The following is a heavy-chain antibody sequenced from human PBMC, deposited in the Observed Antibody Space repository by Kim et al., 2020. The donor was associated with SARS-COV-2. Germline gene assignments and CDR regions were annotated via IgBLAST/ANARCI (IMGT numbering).Heavy chain of an antibody. CDR3: AKTHMVRVGGPFDY. J-gene: IGHJ4*02. CDR2: ISWNSGAT. CDR1: GFTFDDYD. D-gene: IGHD3-10*01. V-gene: IGHV3-9*01. Sequence: GGSLRLSCTASGFTFDDYDMHWVRQAPGKGLEWVSGISWNSGATRYADSVKGRFTISRDNAKNSLYLEMNSLRAGDTALYSCAKTHMVRVGGPFDYWGQGTLVTVSS.